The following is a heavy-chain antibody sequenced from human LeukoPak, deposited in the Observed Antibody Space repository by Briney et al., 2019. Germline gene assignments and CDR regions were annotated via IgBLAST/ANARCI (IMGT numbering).Heavy chain of an antibody. CDR3: AKQQLVTIALDY. D-gene: IGHD6-13*01. CDR2: IWYDGSNK. Sequence: SGGSLRLSCAASGFTFSSYGMHWVRQAPGKGLEWVAVIWYDGSNKYYADSVKGRFTISRDNSKHTLYLQMNSLRAEDTAVYYCAKQQLVTIALDYWGQGTLVTVSS. V-gene: IGHV3-33*06. CDR1: GFTFSSYG. J-gene: IGHJ4*02.